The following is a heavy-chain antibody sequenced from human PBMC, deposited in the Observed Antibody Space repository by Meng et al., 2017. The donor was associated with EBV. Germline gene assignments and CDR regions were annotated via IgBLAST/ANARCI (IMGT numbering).Heavy chain of an antibody. V-gene: IGHV1-8*01. CDR1: GYTFSVYD. Sequence: GQLVQPGADVKNPGASVKVSCKASGYTFSVYDITWVRQAAGQGLEWMGWMNPGSGNTVYAQKFQGRVTMTRNTSITTAYMELSNLRSEDAAVYYCARGGIDFWGQGTLVTVSS. J-gene: IGHJ4*02. CDR3: ARGGIDF. CDR2: MNPGSGNT.